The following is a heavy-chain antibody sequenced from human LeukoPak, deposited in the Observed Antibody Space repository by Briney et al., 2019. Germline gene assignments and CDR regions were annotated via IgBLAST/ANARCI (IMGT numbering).Heavy chain of an antibody. J-gene: IGHJ5*02. Sequence: ASVKVSCKASGYTFTSYAMNWVRQAPGQGLEWMRWINTNTGNPTYAQGFTGRFVFSLDTSVSTAYLQISSLKAEDTAVYYCARSEPYVLRYFDWLDWFDPWGQGTLVTVSS. CDR3: ARSEPYVLRYFDWLDWFDP. D-gene: IGHD3-9*01. CDR1: GYTFTSYA. V-gene: IGHV7-4-1*02. CDR2: INTNTGNP.